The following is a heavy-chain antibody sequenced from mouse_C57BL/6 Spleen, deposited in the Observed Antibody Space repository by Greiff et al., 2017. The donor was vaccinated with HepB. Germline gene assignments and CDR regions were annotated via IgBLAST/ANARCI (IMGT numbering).Heavy chain of an antibody. V-gene: IGHV1-50*01. Sequence: QVQLKQPGAELVKPGASVKLSCKASGYIFTSYWMQWVKQRPGQGLEWIGEIDPSDSYTNYNQKFKGKATLTVDTSSSTAYMPLSSLTSEDSAVYYCAPTGRGYFDYWGQGTTLTVSS. J-gene: IGHJ2*01. D-gene: IGHD4-1*02. CDR2: IDPSDSYT. CDR3: APTGRGYFDY. CDR1: GYIFTSYW.